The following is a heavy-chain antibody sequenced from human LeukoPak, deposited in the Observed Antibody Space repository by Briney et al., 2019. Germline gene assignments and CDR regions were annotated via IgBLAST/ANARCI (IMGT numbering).Heavy chain of an antibody. CDR2: INPSGGST. J-gene: IGHJ4*02. CDR3: ARGSPRGSDRRPFDY. V-gene: IGHV1-46*01. D-gene: IGHD3-10*01. CDR1: GYTFTSYY. Sequence: ASVKVSCTASGYTFTSYYMHWVRQAPGQGLEWMGIINPSGGSTSYAQKFQGRVTMTRDTSTSTVYMELSSLRSEDTAVYYCARGSPRGSDRRPFDYWGQGTLVTVSS.